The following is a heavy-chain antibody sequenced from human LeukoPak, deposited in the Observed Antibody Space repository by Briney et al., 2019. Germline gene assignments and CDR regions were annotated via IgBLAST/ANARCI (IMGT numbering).Heavy chain of an antibody. J-gene: IGHJ6*02. V-gene: IGHV4-59*08. CDR2: IYYSGST. CDR1: GGSISSYY. Sequence: PSETLCLTCAVSGGSISSYYWSWIRQPPGKGLEWIVYIYYSGSTRYNPSIKSRVTISVDTSKNQLSLKLSSVTAADTAVYYCARHKPVNYNYGMDVWGQGTTVTVSS. CDR3: ARHKPVNYNYGMDV.